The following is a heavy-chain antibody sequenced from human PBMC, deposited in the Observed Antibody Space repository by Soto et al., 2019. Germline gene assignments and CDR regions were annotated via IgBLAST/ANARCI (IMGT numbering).Heavy chain of an antibody. CDR3: ARDRYYGSGTYYNFYYGMDV. V-gene: IGHV4-30-4*01. CDR2: IYYSGST. D-gene: IGHD3-10*01. Sequence: SETLSLTCTVSGGSISSGDYYWSWIGQPPGKGLEWIGNIYYSGSTYYNPSLRSRVTISLDTSKSQFSLRLSSVTAADTAVYYCARDRYYGSGTYYNFYYGMDVWGQGTTVTVSS. J-gene: IGHJ6*02. CDR1: GGSISSGDYY.